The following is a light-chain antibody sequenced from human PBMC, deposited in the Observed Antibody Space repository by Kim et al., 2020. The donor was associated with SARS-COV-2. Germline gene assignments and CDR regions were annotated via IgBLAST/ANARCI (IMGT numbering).Light chain of an antibody. CDR2: GAS. Sequence: SGSQERSATLQCKASQSISNNLAWFQQQPGQAPRLLMYGASTRATGVPARFSGSGSGTEFTLTINSLQSEDIAVYYCEHYDNWPYTFGQGTKLEI. J-gene: IGKJ2*01. CDR1: QSISNN. CDR3: EHYDNWPYT. V-gene: IGKV3-15*01.